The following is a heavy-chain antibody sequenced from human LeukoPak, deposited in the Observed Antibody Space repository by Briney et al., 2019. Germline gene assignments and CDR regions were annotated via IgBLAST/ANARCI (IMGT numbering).Heavy chain of an antibody. D-gene: IGHD1-14*01. J-gene: IGHJ4*02. CDR1: GGSISSKY. Sequence: SETLSLTCTVSGGSISSKYWAWVRQPPGQGLEWIGNILSGGSPKYNPSLESRVTISVDTSRNRFSLRMISVTAADTAVYFCTRHVYGKGSDYWGQGTLVTVSS. CDR2: ILSGGSP. CDR3: TRHVYGKGSDY. V-gene: IGHV4-59*08.